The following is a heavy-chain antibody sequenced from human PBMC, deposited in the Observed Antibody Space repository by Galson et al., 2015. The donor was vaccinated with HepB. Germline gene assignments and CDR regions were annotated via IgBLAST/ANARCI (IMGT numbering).Heavy chain of an antibody. V-gene: IGHV3-30*18. Sequence: SLRLSCAASGFTFGSYGMHWVRQPPGKGLEWVAGLSYDGTNRYYADSVKGRFTISRDNSKSTLYLQMNILRADDTALYYCAKDLDYGGNPVSWGQGSLVTVSS. D-gene: IGHD4-23*01. J-gene: IGHJ4*02. CDR2: LSYDGTNR. CDR1: GFTFGSYG. CDR3: AKDLDYGGNPVS.